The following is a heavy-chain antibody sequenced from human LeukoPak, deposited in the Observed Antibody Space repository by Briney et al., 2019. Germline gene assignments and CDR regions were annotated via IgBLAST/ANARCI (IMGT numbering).Heavy chain of an antibody. CDR1: GYTFTGYY. D-gene: IGHD3-9*01. CDR3: ARDLRGHFDWLSEYYFDC. J-gene: IGHJ4*02. Sequence: SVKVSCKASGYTFTGYYMHWVRQAPGQGLEWMGWINPNSGGTNYAQKFQGWVTMTRDTSISTAYMELSRLRSDDTAVYYCARDLRGHFDWLSEYYFDCWGQGTLVTVSS. CDR2: INPNSGGT. V-gene: IGHV1-2*04.